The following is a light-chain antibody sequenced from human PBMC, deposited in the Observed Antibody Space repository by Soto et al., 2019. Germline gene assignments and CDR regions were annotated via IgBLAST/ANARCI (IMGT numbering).Light chain of an antibody. CDR3: QQSYSTPYT. CDR1: QSISSS. J-gene: IGKJ2*01. V-gene: IGKV1-39*01. CDR2: AAS. Sequence: DIQMTQSPSSLSASVGDIVTITCRASQSISSSLNWFQHKPGKAPKLLIYAASSLQSGVPSRFSGSGSGTDFTLTISSLQPEDFATYYCQQSYSTPYTFGQGTKLEIK.